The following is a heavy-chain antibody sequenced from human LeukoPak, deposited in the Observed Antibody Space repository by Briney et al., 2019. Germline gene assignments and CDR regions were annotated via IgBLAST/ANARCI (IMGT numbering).Heavy chain of an antibody. CDR1: GYTFTGYY. Sequence: GASVKVSCKASGYTFTGYYMHWVRQAPGQGLEWMGWINPNSGGTNYAQKFQGRVTMTRDTSISTAYMELSRLRSDDTAVYYCARGGRYYYDSSGYRSPFDYWGRGTLVSVSS. CDR2: INPNSGGT. D-gene: IGHD3-22*01. V-gene: IGHV1-2*02. J-gene: IGHJ4*02. CDR3: ARGGRYYYDSSGYRSPFDY.